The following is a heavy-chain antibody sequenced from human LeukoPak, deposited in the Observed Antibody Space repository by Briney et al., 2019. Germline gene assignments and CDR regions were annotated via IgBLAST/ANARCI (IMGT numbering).Heavy chain of an antibody. CDR1: GFTFSSYA. V-gene: IGHV3-23*01. D-gene: IGHD2-15*01. Sequence: GGSLRLSCAASGFTFSSYAMSWVRQAPGKGLEWVSAISGSGGSTYYADSVKGRFTISRDNSKNTLYLQMNSLRAEDTAVYYCARGLGYCSGGSCYKIHWFDPWGQGTLVTVSS. CDR3: ARGLGYCSGGSCYKIHWFDP. CDR2: ISGSGGST. J-gene: IGHJ5*02.